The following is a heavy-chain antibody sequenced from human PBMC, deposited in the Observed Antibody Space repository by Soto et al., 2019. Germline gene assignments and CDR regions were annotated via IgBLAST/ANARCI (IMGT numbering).Heavy chain of an antibody. CDR1: GYTFTGYY. D-gene: IGHD6-19*01. V-gene: IGHV1-2*04. CDR3: VTSRVSIAVAGETEYYFDY. J-gene: IGHJ4*02. CDR2: VNPNNGGT. Sequence: QVQLVQSGAEVKKPGASVKVSCKASGYTFTGYYIHWVRQAPGQGLEWMGWVNPNNGGTNYAQNFQRWVTMTRDTSISTAYMELSGLRSDDTAVYYCVTSRVSIAVAGETEYYFDYWGQGTLVTVSS.